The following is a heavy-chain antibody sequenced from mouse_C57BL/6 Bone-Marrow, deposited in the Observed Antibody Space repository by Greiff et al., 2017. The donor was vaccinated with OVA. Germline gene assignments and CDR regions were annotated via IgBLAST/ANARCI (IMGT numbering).Heavy chain of an antibody. CDR3: ARDGKRAY. V-gene: IGHV1-82*01. Sequence: VQLQQSGPELVKPGASVKISCKASGYAFSSSWMNWVKQRPGKGLEWIGRIYPGDGDTTYNGKFKGKATLTADKSSSTAYMQLSSLTSEDSAVYFCARDGKRAYWGQGTLVTVSA. J-gene: IGHJ3*01. D-gene: IGHD1-1*01. CDR2: IYPGDGDT. CDR1: GYAFSSSW.